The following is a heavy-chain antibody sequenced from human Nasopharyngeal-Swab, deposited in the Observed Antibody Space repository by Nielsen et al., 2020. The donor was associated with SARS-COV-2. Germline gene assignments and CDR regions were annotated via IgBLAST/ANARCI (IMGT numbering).Heavy chain of an antibody. D-gene: IGHD3-22*01. J-gene: IGHJ4*02. V-gene: IGHV1-8*01. CDR1: GYTFTSYD. Sequence: ASVKVSCKASGYTFTSYDINWVRQAPGQGLEWMGWMNPNSGNTGYAQKFQGRVTMARNTSISTAYMELSSLRSEDTAVYYRATYYYDSSGYLVVDYWGQGTLVTVSS. CDR2: MNPNSGNT. CDR3: ATYYYDSSGYLVVDY.